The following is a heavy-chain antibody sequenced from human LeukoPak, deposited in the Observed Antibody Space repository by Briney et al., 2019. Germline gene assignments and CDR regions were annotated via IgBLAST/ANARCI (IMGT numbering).Heavy chain of an antibody. J-gene: IGHJ4*02. CDR3: AKGARIAVAGTGDYFDY. V-gene: IGHV3-30*18. CDR1: GFTFSSYG. D-gene: IGHD6-19*01. Sequence: GRSLRLSCAASGFTFSSYGMHWVRQAPGKGLEWVAVIWYGGSNRYYADSVKGRFTISRDNSKNTLYLQMNSLIAEDTAVYYCAKGARIAVAGTGDYFDYWGQGTLVTVSS. CDR2: IWYGGSNR.